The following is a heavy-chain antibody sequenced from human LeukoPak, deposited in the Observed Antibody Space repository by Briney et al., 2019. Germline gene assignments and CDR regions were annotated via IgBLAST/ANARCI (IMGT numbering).Heavy chain of an antibody. Sequence: GGSLILSCAASGFTFSSYAMSWVRQAPGKGLEWVSAISGSGGSTYYADSVKGRFTISRDNSKNTLYLQMNSLRAEDTAVYYCARDRANDYFDYWGQGTLVTVSS. CDR2: ISGSGGST. CDR3: ARDRANDYFDY. D-gene: IGHD3-10*01. CDR1: GFTFSSYA. V-gene: IGHV3-23*01. J-gene: IGHJ4*02.